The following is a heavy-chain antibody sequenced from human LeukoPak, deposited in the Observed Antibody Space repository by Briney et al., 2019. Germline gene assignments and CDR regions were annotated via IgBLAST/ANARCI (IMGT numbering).Heavy chain of an antibody. Sequence: GGSLRLSCAASGFTFSSYWMSWVRQAPGKGLKWVANIRQDGSEKYYVDSVKGRFTISRDNAKNSLYLQMNSLRAEDTAVYYCARDSSGGSRDYWGQGTLVTVSS. V-gene: IGHV3-7*01. J-gene: IGHJ4*02. CDR1: GFTFSSYW. CDR3: ARDSSGGSRDY. CDR2: IRQDGSEK. D-gene: IGHD1-26*01.